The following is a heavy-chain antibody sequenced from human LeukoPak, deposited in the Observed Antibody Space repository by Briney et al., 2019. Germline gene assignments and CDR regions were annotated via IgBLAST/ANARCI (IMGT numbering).Heavy chain of an antibody. CDR3: ARVVGRYYKVDF. Sequence: PSETLSLTCAVYGGSFSDYYWTWIRQPPGKGLEWIGEINHSGNTNYKPSLKSRVTISVDTSKNQFSLKLTSVTAADTALYYCARVVGRYYKVDFWGRGTPVTVSP. D-gene: IGHD1-26*01. V-gene: IGHV4-34*01. J-gene: IGHJ4*02. CDR1: GGSFSDYY. CDR2: INHSGNT.